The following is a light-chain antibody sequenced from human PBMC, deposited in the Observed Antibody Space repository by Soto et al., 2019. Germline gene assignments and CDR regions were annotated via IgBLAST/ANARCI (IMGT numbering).Light chain of an antibody. Sequence: EIVMTQTPATLSVSPGERATLSCRASQSVGSSLAWYQQEPGQAPRLLIYGASTRATGIPARFSGSGSGTEFTLTISSLQSEDFATYYCLQHYRYPRTFGQGTKVDI. CDR2: GAS. CDR3: LQHYRYPRT. V-gene: IGKV3-15*01. CDR1: QSVGSS. J-gene: IGKJ1*01.